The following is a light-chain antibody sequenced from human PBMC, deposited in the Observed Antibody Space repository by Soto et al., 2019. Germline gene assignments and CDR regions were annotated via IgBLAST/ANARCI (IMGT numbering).Light chain of an antibody. V-gene: IGKV1-27*01. CDR3: QKYNSAPHT. J-gene: IGKJ1*01. CDR2: AAS. CDR1: QGISNY. Sequence: DIQMTQSPSSLSASVGDRVTITCRASQGISNYLAWYQQKPGKVPKLLMYAASTLQSGVPSRFSGSGSGTDFTLTFSSLQPEDVATYYCQKYNSAPHTFGQGTKVDIK.